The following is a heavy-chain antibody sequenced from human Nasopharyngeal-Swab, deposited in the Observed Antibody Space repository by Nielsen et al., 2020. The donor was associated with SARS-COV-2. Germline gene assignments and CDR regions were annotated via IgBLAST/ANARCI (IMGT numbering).Heavy chain of an antibody. J-gene: IGHJ5*02. CDR3: ARGSSRESSSSWGFSFDP. Sequence: SVKVSCKASGGTFSSYAISWVRQAPGQGLEWMGGIIPIFGTANYAQKFQGRVTITADESTSTAYMELSSLRSEDTAVYYCARGSSRESSSSWGFSFDPWGQGTLVTVSS. V-gene: IGHV1-69*13. CDR1: GGTFSSYA. CDR2: IIPIFGTA. D-gene: IGHD6-13*01.